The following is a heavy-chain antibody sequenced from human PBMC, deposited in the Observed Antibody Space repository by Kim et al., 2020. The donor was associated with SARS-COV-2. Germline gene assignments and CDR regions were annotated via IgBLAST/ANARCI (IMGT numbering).Heavy chain of an antibody. CDR3: ARGQLWVNWFDP. D-gene: IGHD5-18*01. Sequence: SVKVSCKASGGTFSSYAISWVRQAPGQGLEWMGRIIPILGIANYAQKFQGRVTITADKSTSTAYMELSSLRSEDTAVYYCARGQLWVNWFDPWGQGTLVTVSS. J-gene: IGHJ5*02. V-gene: IGHV1-69*04. CDR1: GGTFSSYA. CDR2: IIPILGIA.